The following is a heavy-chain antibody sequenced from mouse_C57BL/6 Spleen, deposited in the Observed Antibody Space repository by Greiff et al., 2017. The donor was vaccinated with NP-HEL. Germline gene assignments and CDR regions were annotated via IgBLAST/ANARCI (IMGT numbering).Heavy chain of an antibody. J-gene: IGHJ3*01. CDR3: ARSDYCNYDWFAY. D-gene: IGHD2-1*01. CDR2: INPNYGNT. CDR1: GYSFTDYT. V-gene: IGHV1-39*01. Sequence: EVQLQQSGPGLVKPGASVKISCKASGYSFTDYTMNWVRQTNGKRLEWIGVINPNYGNTSYNQKFKGKATLTVDQSTSTAYMQLNSLTSEDTAVYYCARSDYCNYDWFAYWGQGTLVTVSA.